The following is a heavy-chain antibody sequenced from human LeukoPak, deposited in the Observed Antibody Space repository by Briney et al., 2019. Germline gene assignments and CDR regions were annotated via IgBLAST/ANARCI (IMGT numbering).Heavy chain of an antibody. CDR1: GGSLSGYY. Sequence: PSETLSLTCGVYGGSLSGYYWSWIRRPPGKGLEWIGEINHSGMTNYNPSLKSRVTISVDTSKNQFSLKLSSVTAADTAVYYCAGHSQRSRFYYFDYWGQGTLVTVSS. CDR2: INHSGMT. D-gene: IGHD1-1*01. V-gene: IGHV4-34*01. J-gene: IGHJ4*02. CDR3: AGHSQRSRFYYFDY.